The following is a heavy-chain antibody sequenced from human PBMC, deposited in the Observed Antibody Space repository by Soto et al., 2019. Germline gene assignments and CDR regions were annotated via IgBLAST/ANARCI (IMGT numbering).Heavy chain of an antibody. CDR2: INAGNGNT. CDR3: ARGLVVVPAALNYMDV. Sequence: ASVKVSCQASGYTFTSYAMHWVRQAPGQRLEWMGWINAGNGNTKYSQKFQGRVTITRDTSASTAYMELSSLRSEDTAVYYCARGLVVVPAALNYMDVWGKGTTVTVSS. J-gene: IGHJ6*03. CDR1: GYTFTSYA. V-gene: IGHV1-3*01. D-gene: IGHD2-2*01.